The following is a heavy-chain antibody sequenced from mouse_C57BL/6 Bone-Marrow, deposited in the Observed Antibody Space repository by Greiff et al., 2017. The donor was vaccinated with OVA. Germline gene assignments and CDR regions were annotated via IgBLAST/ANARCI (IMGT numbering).Heavy chain of an antibody. CDR3: ARDRGGNYLYWYFDV. CDR1: GYSITSGYD. Sequence: EVKLQESGPGMVKPSQSLSLTCTVTGYSITSGYDWHWIRHFPGNKLEWMGYISYSGSTNYNPSLKSRISITHDTSKNHFFLKLNSVTTEDTATYYCARDRGGNYLYWYFDVWGTGTTVTVSS. D-gene: IGHD2-1*01. CDR2: ISYSGST. V-gene: IGHV3-1*01. J-gene: IGHJ1*03.